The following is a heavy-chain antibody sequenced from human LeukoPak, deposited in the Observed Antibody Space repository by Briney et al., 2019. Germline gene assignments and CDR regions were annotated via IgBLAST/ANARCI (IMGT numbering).Heavy chain of an antibody. CDR1: RFTLGSYA. CDR2: ISDTGGGT. J-gene: IGHJ6*02. CDR3: AKEMLRGYYYYGMDV. V-gene: IGHV3-23*01. D-gene: IGHD3-10*01. Sequence: GGSLRLSCAASRFTLGSYAMTGFRRAPGRGLRGAQLISDTGGGTFYADSVKGRFTISRDNSQNTLFLQMNRLRADDTAIYYCAKEMLRGYYYYGMDVWGQGTTVTVSS.